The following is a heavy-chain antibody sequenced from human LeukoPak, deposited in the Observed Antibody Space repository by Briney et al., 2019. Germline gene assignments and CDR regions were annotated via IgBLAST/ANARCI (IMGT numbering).Heavy chain of an antibody. Sequence: ASVKVSCKASGYTFTSYDINWVRQATGQGLEWMGWMNPNSGNTGYAQKFQGRVTMTRNTSISTAYMELSSLRSEDTAVYYCARGVGPGIAAAGSFNWIDPWGQGTLVTVSS. CDR2: MNPNSGNT. V-gene: IGHV1-8*01. CDR1: GYTFTSYD. D-gene: IGHD6-13*01. CDR3: ARGVGPGIAAAGSFNWIDP. J-gene: IGHJ5*02.